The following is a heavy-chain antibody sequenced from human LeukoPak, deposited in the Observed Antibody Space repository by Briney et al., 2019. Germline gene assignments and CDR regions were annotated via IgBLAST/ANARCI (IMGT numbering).Heavy chain of an antibody. CDR1: GGTFSSYA. CDR3: ARDAYGSGSYGGLYGMDV. V-gene: IGHV1-69*06. J-gene: IGHJ6*04. CDR2: IIPIFGTA. Sequence: SVKVSCKASGGTFSSYAISWVRQAPGQGLEWMGGIIPIFGTANYAQKFQGRVTITADKSTSTAYMGLSSLRSEDTAVYYCARDAYGSGSYGGLYGMDVWGKGTTVTVSS. D-gene: IGHD3-10*01.